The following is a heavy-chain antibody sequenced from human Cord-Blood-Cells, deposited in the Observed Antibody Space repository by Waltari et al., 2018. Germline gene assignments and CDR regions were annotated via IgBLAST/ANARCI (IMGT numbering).Heavy chain of an antibody. V-gene: IGHV4-34*01. CDR1: GGSFSGYY. CDR3: ARHAIRTFDY. J-gene: IGHJ4*02. D-gene: IGHD2-8*01. Sequence: QVQLQQWGAGLLKPSETLSLTCAVYGGSFSGYYWSWIRQPPGKGLEWIGEINHSGSTIYNPSLRTRVTISVDTSKNQFSLKLSSVTAADTAVYYCARHAIRTFDYWGQGTLVTVSS. CDR2: INHSGST.